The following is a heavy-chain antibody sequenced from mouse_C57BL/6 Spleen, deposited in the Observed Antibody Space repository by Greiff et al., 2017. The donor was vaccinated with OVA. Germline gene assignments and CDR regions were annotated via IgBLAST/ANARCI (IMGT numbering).Heavy chain of an antibody. CDR1: GYSITSGYD. D-gene: IGHD1-1*01. CDR2: ISYSGST. J-gene: IGHJ2*01. V-gene: IGHV3-1*01. CDR3: ARAYYGSSFDY. Sequence: EVQLQESGPGMVKPSQSLSLTCTVTGYSITSGYDWHWIRHFPGNKLEWMGYISYSGSTNYNPSLKSRISITHDTSKNHFFLKLNSVTTEDTATYYCARAYYGSSFDYLGQGTTLTVSS.